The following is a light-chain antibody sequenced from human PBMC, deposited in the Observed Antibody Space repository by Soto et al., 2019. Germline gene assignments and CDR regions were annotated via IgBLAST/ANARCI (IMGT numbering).Light chain of an antibody. CDR3: QQRIDWPLT. CDR2: DAS. CDR1: QSVNNY. Sequence: IVLPPSPDTLSLSPGVRAPLSSKASQSVNNYLAWYQQTPGQAPRLLIYDASTRATGIPARFSGSGSGTDFTLTISSLEPEDFAVYYCQQRIDWPLTFAGGTNVDI. J-gene: IGKJ4*01. V-gene: IGKV3-11*01.